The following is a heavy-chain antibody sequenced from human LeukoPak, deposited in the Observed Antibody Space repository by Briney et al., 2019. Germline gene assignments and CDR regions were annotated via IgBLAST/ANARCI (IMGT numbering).Heavy chain of an antibody. CDR1: GFTFSSYV. J-gene: IGHJ6*03. D-gene: IGHD6-13*01. CDR2: IRCDGSNK. Sequence: GGSLRLSCAASGFTFSSYVMHWVRQAPGKGLEWVAFIRCDGSNKYYADSVKGRFTISRDNSKNTLYLHMNSLRAEDTAVYYCAKGVIAAEYSGVYYMDVWGKGTTVTVSS. CDR3: AKGVIAAEYSGVYYMDV. V-gene: IGHV3-30*02.